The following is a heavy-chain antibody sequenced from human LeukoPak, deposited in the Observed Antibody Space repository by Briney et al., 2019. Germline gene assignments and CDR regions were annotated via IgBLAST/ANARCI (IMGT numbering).Heavy chain of an antibody. V-gene: IGHV3-48*03. CDR1: GFTFSSYE. Sequence: PGGSLRLSCAASGFTFSSYEMNSVRQAPGKGLEWVLYISSSGSTIYCADSVNGRFTISRDNAKNSLYLQMNSLRAEDTAVYYFAGLKDTVGPNWFDPWGQGTLVTVSS. CDR3: AGLKDTVGPNWFDP. CDR2: ISSSGSTI. D-gene: IGHD2-15*01. J-gene: IGHJ5*02.